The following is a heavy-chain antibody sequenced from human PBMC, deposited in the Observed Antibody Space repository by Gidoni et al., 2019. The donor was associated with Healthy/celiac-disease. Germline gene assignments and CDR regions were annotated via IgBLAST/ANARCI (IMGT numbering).Heavy chain of an antibody. J-gene: IGHJ4*02. D-gene: IGHD6-13*01. CDR3: AREYSSSWLDLDY. CDR1: GFTFSSYE. V-gene: IGHV3-48*03. Sequence: EVQLVESGGGLVQPVGSLRLSCAASGFTFSSYEMNWVRQAPGKGLEWVSYISSSGSTIYYADSVKGRFTISRDNAKNSLYLQMNSLRAEDTAVYYCAREYSSSWLDLDYWGQGTLVTVSS. CDR2: ISSSGSTI.